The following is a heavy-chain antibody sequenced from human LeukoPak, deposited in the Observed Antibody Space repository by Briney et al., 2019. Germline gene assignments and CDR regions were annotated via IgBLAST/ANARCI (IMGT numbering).Heavy chain of an antibody. CDR1: GGSFSGYY. D-gene: IGHD3-9*01. Sequence: SETLSPTCAVYGGSFSGYYWSRIRQPPGKGLEWIGEINHSGSTNYNPSLKSRVTISVDTSKNQFSLKLSSVTAADTAVYYCASRATVYDILTGYYLGWFDPWGQGTLVTVSS. CDR2: INHSGST. J-gene: IGHJ5*02. CDR3: ASRATVYDILTGYYLGWFDP. V-gene: IGHV4-34*01.